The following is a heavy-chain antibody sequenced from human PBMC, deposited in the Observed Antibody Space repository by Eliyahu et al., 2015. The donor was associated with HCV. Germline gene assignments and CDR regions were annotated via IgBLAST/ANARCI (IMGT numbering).Heavy chain of an antibody. D-gene: IGHD2-2*01. V-gene: IGHV3-23*01. J-gene: IGHJ5*02. Sequence: EVQLLESGGGLVQPGGSLRLSCAASEFTFSNYAMTWVRQAPGKGLEWVSALSASGGSTFYADSVKGRFTVSRDNSKKTLYLQMNSLRVEDTAVYYCAKDASRFYKNWLDPWGQGTLVTVSS. CDR3: AKDASRFYKNWLDP. CDR2: LSASGGST. CDR1: EFTFSNYA.